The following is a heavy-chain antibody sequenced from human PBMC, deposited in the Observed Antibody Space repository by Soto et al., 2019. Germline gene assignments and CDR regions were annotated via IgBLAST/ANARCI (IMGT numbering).Heavy chain of an antibody. CDR2: INHSGST. V-gene: IGHV4-34*01. J-gene: IGHJ4*02. CDR1: GGSFSGYY. CDR3: ARGRNDILTGYLYYFDY. D-gene: IGHD3-9*01. Sequence: PSETLSLTCAVYGGSFSGYYWSWIRQPPGKGLEWIGEINHSGSTNYNPSLKSRVTISVDTSKNQFSLKLSSVTAADTAVYYCARGRNDILTGYLYYFDYWGQGTLVTVSS.